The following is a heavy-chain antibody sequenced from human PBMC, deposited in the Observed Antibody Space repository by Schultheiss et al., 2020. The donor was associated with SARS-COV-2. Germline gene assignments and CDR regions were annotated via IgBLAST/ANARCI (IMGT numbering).Heavy chain of an antibody. Sequence: SETLSLTCAVSGGSLSGYYWSWIRQSPGKGLEWIGEISHTGSTNFNPSLESRVTISVDTSTNNLSLKLSSVTAADTAVYYCARHAMAATGEYAHLDYWGQGTLVTVSS. D-gene: IGHD6-13*01. CDR1: GGSLSGYY. CDR3: ARHAMAATGEYAHLDY. CDR2: ISHTGST. V-gene: IGHV4-34*01. J-gene: IGHJ4*02.